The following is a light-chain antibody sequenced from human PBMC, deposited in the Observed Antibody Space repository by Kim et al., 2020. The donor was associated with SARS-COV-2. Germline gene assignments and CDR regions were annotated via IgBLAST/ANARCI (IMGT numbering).Light chain of an antibody. Sequence: AFVGDIVTITRRASQGISGVLAWYQQTSGKAPKLLIYDASNLESGVPSRFSGSGSGTDFTLTISSVQPEDFATYYCQQFYSYPITFGQGTRLEIK. CDR3: QQFYSYPIT. J-gene: IGKJ5*01. CDR1: QGISGV. V-gene: IGKV1-13*02. CDR2: DAS.